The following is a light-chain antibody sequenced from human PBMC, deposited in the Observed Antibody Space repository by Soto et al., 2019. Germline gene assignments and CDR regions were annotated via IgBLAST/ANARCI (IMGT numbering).Light chain of an antibody. CDR1: QSVSSY. CDR3: QQRSAWPLT. CDR2: DTS. V-gene: IGKV3-11*01. J-gene: IGKJ4*01. Sequence: EIVLTQSPATLSLSPGERATLSCRASQSVSSYLVWYQQKPGQAPRLLIYDTSNRATGIPARFSGSGSETEFTLTISSLEPEDFAVYYCQQRSAWPLTFGGGTKVEIK.